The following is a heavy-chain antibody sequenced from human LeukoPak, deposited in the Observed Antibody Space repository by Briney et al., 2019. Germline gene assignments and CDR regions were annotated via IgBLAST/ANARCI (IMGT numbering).Heavy chain of an antibody. CDR1: GGSISSYY. V-gene: IGHV4-59*01. CDR2: IYYSGST. D-gene: IGHD2-15*01. CDR3: ARDCSGGSCYSRSRAFDI. Sequence: SETLSLTCIVSGGSISSYYWSWIRQPPGKGLEWIGYIYYSGSTNYNPSLKSRVTISVDTSKNQFSLKLSSVTAADTAVYYCARDCSGGSCYSRSRAFDIWGQGTMVTVSS. J-gene: IGHJ3*02.